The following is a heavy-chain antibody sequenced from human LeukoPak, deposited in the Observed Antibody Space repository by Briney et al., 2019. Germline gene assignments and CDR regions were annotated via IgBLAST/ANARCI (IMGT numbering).Heavy chain of an antibody. CDR3: AKDQGARYYGSGSSWFDP. D-gene: IGHD3-10*01. V-gene: IGHV3-74*01. CDR2: ITSDGSGT. CDR1: GFTFSSYW. Sequence: GGSLRLSCAASGFTFSSYWMSWVRQAPGKGLVWLSHITSDGSGTSYADSVKGRFTISRDNAKYTLYLQMNSLRAEDTAVYYCAKDQGARYYGSGSSWFDPWGQGTLVTVSS. J-gene: IGHJ5*02.